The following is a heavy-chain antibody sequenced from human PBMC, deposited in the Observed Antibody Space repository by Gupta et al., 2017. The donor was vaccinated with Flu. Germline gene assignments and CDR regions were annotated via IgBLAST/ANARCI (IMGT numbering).Heavy chain of an antibody. D-gene: IGHD3-10*01. J-gene: IGHJ4*02. CDR2: IYWDDYM. CDR1: SLSTTGGA. CDR3: SHSGGGSYFPH. V-gene: IGHV2-5*02. Sequence: SLSTTGGAVGWIRQPPGKALEWLALIYWDDYMRYSPSLKSRLTITKDTSTNQVVLNMTSMDPADTATYFCSHSGGGSYFPHWGQGTLVTASS.